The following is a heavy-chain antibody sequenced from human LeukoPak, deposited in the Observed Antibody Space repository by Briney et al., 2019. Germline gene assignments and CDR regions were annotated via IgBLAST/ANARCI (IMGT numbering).Heavy chain of an antibody. D-gene: IGHD6-19*01. Sequence: GGSLRLSCAASGFTFSSYDMHWVRQATGKGLEWVSAIGTAGDTYYPGSVKGRFTISRENAKNSLYLQMNSLRAGDTAVYYCAACSGWYSCDYWGQGTLVTVSS. CDR1: GFTFSSYD. CDR3: AACSGWYSCDY. J-gene: IGHJ4*02. V-gene: IGHV3-13*01. CDR2: IGTAGDT.